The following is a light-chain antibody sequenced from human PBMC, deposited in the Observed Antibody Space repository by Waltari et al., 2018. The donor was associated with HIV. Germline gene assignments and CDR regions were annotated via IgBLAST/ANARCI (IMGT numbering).Light chain of an antibody. J-gene: IGLJ3*02. CDR2: DVS. CDR1: SSDVGGYNY. V-gene: IGLV2-11*01. CDR3: CSYAGSYSFL. Sequence: QSALTQPRSVSGSPGQSVTISCTGTSSDVGGYNYVSWYQQHPGKAPKVIIYDVSKWPSGVTALFSGSKSGNTASLTISGLQAEDEADYYCCSYAGSYSFLFGGGTHLTVL.